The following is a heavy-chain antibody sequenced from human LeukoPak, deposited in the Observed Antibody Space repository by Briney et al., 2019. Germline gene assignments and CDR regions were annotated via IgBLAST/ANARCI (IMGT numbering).Heavy chain of an antibody. CDR3: ARHVSGGWVGDDYPNYADV. D-gene: IGHD3-10*01. Sequence: SETLSLTCAVYGGSFSGYHWSWIRQTTGKGLEWIGEIDPYGGSNYNPSLKSRVTISVDTSKNQFSLKLNSVTAADRALYYWARHVSGGWVGDDYPNYADVWGQGTTVT. J-gene: IGHJ6*02. V-gene: IGHV4-34*01. CDR2: IDPYGGS. CDR1: GGSFSGYH.